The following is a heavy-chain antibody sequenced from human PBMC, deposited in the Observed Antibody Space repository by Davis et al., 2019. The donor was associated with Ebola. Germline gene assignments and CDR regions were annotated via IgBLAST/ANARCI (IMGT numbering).Heavy chain of an antibody. V-gene: IGHV4-4*02. Sequence: SETLSLTCAVSGGSISSSNWWSWVRQPPGKGLEWIGEIYHSGSTYYNPSLKSRVTISVDTSKNQFSLKLSSVTAADTAVYYCARQAPPGWYYGMDVWGQGTTVTVSS. CDR3: ARQAPPGWYYGMDV. J-gene: IGHJ6*02. CDR2: IYHSGST. CDR1: GGSISSSNW.